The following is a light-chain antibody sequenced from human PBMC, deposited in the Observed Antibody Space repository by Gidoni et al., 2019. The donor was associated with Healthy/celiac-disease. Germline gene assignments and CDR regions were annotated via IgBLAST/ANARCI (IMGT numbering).Light chain of an antibody. V-gene: IGLV2-14*01. J-gene: IGLJ3*02. CDR2: DDS. CDR1: SSDVGGYNS. Sequence: SALTQPASVSGSPGASITKSCTGTSSDVGGYNSFSWYQQHPDKAPKLMIYDDSSPPSGVSNRFSCAKSGNTDSLTISGLQAEDEADYYCSSYTSSSAQVFGGGTKLTVL. CDR3: SSYTSSSAQV.